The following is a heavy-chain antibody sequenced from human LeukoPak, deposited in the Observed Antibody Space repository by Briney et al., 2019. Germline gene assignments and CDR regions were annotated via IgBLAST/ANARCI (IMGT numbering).Heavy chain of an antibody. CDR2: ISSSSYI. D-gene: IGHD3-3*01. CDR1: GFTFSSYS. CDR3: ARDQDFGVVPDAFDI. V-gene: IGHV3-21*01. Sequence: PGGSLRLSCAASGFTFSSYSMNWVRQAPGKGLEWVSSISSSSYIYYADSVKGRFTISRDNAKNSLYLQMNSLRAEDTAVYYCARDQDFGVVPDAFDIWGQGTMVTVSS. J-gene: IGHJ3*02.